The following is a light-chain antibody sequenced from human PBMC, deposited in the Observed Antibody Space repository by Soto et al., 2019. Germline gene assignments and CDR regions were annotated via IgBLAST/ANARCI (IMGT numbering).Light chain of an antibody. Sequence: PSSVPPSVSSGERATLSCRASPSVSSNVAWYQQKPGQAPRPLIYGASTGATGIPARFSSSGSGGEYTLTTSSLQYEDVIVYCCQQYTYWPRTFGQGTKVDIK. J-gene: IGKJ1*01. CDR1: PSVSSN. CDR3: QQYTYWPRT. CDR2: GAS. V-gene: IGKV3-15*01.